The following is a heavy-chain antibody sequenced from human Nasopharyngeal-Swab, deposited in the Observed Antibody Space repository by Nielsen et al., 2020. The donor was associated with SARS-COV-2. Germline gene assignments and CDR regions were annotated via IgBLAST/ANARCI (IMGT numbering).Heavy chain of an antibody. V-gene: IGHV3-13*01. Sequence: GESLKISCAASGFTFSSYDMHWVRQATGKGLEWVSAIGTAGDTYYPGSVKGRFTISRENAKNSLYLQMNSLRAGDTAVYYCARAWSRDGYNVDYWGQGTLVTVSS. CDR2: IGTAGDT. D-gene: IGHD5-24*01. CDR3: ARAWSRDGYNVDY. J-gene: IGHJ4*02. CDR1: GFTFSSYD.